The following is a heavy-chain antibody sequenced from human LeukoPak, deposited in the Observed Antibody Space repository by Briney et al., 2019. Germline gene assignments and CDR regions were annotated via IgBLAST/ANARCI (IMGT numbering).Heavy chain of an antibody. Sequence: ASVKVSCKASGYTFSSYYIHWVRQAPGQGLQWMGVINPSGSNSRYAEEFQGRVTMTRDTSTNTVNMELSSLRSNGTAVYYCSSPKSPYGGTGPHNWGQGTQVTVSS. CDR3: SSPKSPYGGTGPHN. D-gene: IGHD2-8*02. CDR1: GYTFSSYY. CDR2: INPSGSNS. V-gene: IGHV1-46*01. J-gene: IGHJ4*02.